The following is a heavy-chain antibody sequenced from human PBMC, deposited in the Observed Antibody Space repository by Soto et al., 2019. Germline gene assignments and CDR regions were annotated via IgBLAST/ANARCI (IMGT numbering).Heavy chain of an antibody. Sequence: GASVKVSCKASGYIFTSYDINWVRQATGQGLEWMGWMNPNRNNTGYAQKLQGRVTMTRNTSISTAYMELSSLRSEDTAVYYCAKHGGMITFGGVIVNEFGYWGQGTLVTVSS. V-gene: IGHV1-8*01. CDR1: GYIFTSYD. D-gene: IGHD3-16*02. CDR3: AKHGGMITFGGVIVNEFGY. J-gene: IGHJ4*02. CDR2: MNPNRNNT.